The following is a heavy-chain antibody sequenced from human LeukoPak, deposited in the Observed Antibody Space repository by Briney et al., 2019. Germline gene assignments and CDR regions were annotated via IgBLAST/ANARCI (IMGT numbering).Heavy chain of an antibody. D-gene: IGHD3-9*01. CDR1: GFTFSNAW. J-gene: IGHJ4*02. V-gene: IGHV3-15*01. Sequence: GGSLRLSCAASGFTFSNAWMSWVRQAPGKGLEWVGRIKSKTDGGTTDYAAPVKGRFTISRDDSKNTLYLQMNSLKTEDTAVYYCTTDLYYDISTGQAGAGWGQGTLVTVSS. CDR2: IKSKTDGGTT. CDR3: TTDLYYDISTGQAGAG.